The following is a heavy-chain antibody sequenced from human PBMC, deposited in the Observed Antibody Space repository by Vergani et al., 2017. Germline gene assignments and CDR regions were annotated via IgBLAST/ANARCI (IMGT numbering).Heavy chain of an antibody. V-gene: IGHV4-61*02. D-gene: IGHD3-22*01. CDR3: ARAYYYDSSGYYVYYFDY. CDR1: GGSISSGSYY. J-gene: IGHJ4*02. Sequence: QVQLQQWGAGLLKPSETLSLTCAVYGGSISSGSYYWNWIRQPAGKGLEWIGRIYPSGNTNYNPSLKSRVTISVDTSKNQFSLKLSSVTAADTAVYYCARAYYYDSSGYYVYYFDYWGQGTLVTVSS. CDR2: IYPSGNT.